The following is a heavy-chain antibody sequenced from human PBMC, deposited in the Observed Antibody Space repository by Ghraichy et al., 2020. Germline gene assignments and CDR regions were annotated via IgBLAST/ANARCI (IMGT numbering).Heavy chain of an antibody. CDR3: ARWVGLGIHYYYGMDV. CDR1: GGSVSSGSYY. D-gene: IGHD7-27*01. Sequence: SETLSLTCTVSGGSVSSGSYYWSWIRQPPGKGLEWIGYIYYSGSTNYNPSLKSRVTISVDTSKNQFSLKLSSVTAADTAVYYCARWVGLGIHYYYGMDVWGQGTTVTVSS. CDR2: IYYSGST. J-gene: IGHJ6*02. V-gene: IGHV4-61*01.